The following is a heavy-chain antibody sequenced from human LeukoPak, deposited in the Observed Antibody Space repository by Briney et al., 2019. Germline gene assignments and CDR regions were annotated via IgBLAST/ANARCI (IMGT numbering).Heavy chain of an antibody. J-gene: IGHJ4*02. Sequence: SGGSLRLSCAASGFTFSSYRLHWVRQAPGKGLVWVSRIKGDERSTNYADSVKGRFTISRDNAKNTVYLEMNSLRAEDTAVYYCVRGQLWSYYHDYWGQGTLVTVSS. V-gene: IGHV3-74*01. CDR3: VRGQLWSYYHDY. CDR2: IKGDERST. CDR1: GFTFSSYR. D-gene: IGHD5-18*01.